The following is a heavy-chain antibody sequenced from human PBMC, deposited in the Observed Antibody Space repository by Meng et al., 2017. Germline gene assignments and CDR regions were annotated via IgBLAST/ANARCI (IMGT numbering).Heavy chain of an antibody. D-gene: IGHD2-21*02. Sequence: GESLKISCKGSGYSFTSYWIGWVRQMPGKGLEWMGIIYHGDSDTRYSPSFQGQVTISADKSISTAYLQWSSLKASDTAMYYCARRRSGSTAILGAFDIWGQGTMVTVSS. CDR2: IYHGDSDT. J-gene: IGHJ3*02. CDR3: ARRRSGSTAILGAFDI. V-gene: IGHV5-51*01. CDR1: GYSFTSYW.